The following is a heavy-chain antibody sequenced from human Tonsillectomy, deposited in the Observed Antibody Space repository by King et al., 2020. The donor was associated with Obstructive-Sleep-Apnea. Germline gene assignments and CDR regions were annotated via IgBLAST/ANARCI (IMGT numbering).Heavy chain of an antibody. V-gene: IGHV3-15*01. D-gene: IGHD6-13*01. CDR3: TTREDRSWYGSDYYGLDV. CDR2: IKSKADGGTT. Sequence: VQLVQSGGGLVKPGGSLRLSCVASGFTFSNAWMTWVRQAPGKELEWVGRIKSKADGGTTDYAAPVEGRFTISRDDSKDTVFLQMNSLKTGDTAVYYCTTREDRSWYGSDYYGLDVWGQGTTVTVSS. J-gene: IGHJ6*02. CDR1: GFTFSNAW.